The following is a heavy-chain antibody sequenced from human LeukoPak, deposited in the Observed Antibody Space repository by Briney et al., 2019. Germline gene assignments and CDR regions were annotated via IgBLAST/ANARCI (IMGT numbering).Heavy chain of an antibody. CDR2: INPSGGST. CDR1: GYTFTSYH. J-gene: IGHJ3*02. Sequence: GASVKVSCKASGYTFTSYHMHWVRQAPGQGLEWMGIINPSGGSTSYAQKFQGRVTMTRDTSTSTVYMELSSLRSEDTAVYYCARVGDSSGYHHDAFDIWGQGTMVTVSS. D-gene: IGHD3-22*01. CDR3: ARVGDSSGYHHDAFDI. V-gene: IGHV1-46*01.